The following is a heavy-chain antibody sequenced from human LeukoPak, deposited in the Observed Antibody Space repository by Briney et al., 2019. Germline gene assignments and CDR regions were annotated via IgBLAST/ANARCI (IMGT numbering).Heavy chain of an antibody. Sequence: SETLSLTCAVYGGSFSGYYWSWIRQPPGKGLEWIGEINHSGSTNYNPSLKSRVTISVDTSKNQFSLKLSSVTAADTAVYYCARVDPNSSGLDYWGQGTLVTVSS. J-gene: IGHJ4*02. D-gene: IGHD6-19*01. V-gene: IGHV4-34*01. CDR3: ARVDPNSSGLDY. CDR2: INHSGST. CDR1: GGSFSGYY.